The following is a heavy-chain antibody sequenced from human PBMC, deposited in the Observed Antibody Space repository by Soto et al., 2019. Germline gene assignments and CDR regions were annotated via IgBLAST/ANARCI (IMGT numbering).Heavy chain of an antibody. Sequence: GGSLRLSCAASGFTFSSYSMNWVGQAPGKGLEWVSYISSSSSTRYYADSVKGRFTISRDNAKNSLYLQMNSLRDEDTAVYYCARDAPGPGIVVVPADYWGQGTLVTVSS. D-gene: IGHD2-2*01. J-gene: IGHJ4*02. CDR1: GFTFSSYS. V-gene: IGHV3-48*02. CDR2: ISSSSSTR. CDR3: ARDAPGPGIVVVPADY.